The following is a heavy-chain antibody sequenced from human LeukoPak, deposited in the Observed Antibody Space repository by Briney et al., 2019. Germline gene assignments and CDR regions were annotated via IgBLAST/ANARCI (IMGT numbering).Heavy chain of an antibody. CDR2: IYYNGNT. CDR1: GASISSYY. J-gene: IGHJ4*02. D-gene: IGHD3-22*01. V-gene: IGHV4-59*12. Sequence: PSETLSLTCTVSGASISSYYWSWIRQSPGKGLEWIGYIYYNGNTNYNPSLKGRVTISVDTPKNQFSLKLSSVTAADTAVYYCARRRTSNSSGPRYFDYWGQGTLVTVSS. CDR3: ARRRTSNSSGPRYFDY.